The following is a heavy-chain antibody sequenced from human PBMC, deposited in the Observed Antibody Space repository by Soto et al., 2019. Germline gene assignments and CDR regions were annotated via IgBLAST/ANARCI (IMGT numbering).Heavy chain of an antibody. CDR2: ISSSSSYI. J-gene: IGHJ4*02. Sequence: EVQLVESGGGLVKPGGSLRLSCAASGFTFSSYSMNWVRQAPGKGLEWVSSISSSSSYIYYADSVKGRFTISRDNAKNSLYLQMNSXRAEDTAVYYCAREVSKYSGYDFDYWGQGTLVTVSS. V-gene: IGHV3-21*01. CDR3: AREVSKYSGYDFDY. D-gene: IGHD5-12*01. CDR1: GFTFSSYS.